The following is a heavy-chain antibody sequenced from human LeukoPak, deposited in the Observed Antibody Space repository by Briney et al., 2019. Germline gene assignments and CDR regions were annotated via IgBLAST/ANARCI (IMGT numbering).Heavy chain of an antibody. V-gene: IGHV3-53*01. D-gene: IGHD3-3*02. CDR2: IYSGGST. CDR1: GFTVSSNY. J-gene: IGHJ4*02. CDR3: AREAHFWSHRTFDY. Sequence: GSLRLSCAASGFTVSSNYMSWVRQAPGKGLGWVSVIYSGGSTYYADSVKGPFTISRDNSKNTLYLQMNSLRAEDTAVYYCAREAHFWSHRTFDYWGQGTLVTVSS.